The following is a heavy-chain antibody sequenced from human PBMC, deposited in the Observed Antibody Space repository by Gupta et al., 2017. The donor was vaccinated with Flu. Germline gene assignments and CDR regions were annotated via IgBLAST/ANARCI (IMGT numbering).Heavy chain of an antibody. V-gene: IGHV4-31*02. CDR2: VHSSGNT. CDR3: ARRGTYYFDF. D-gene: IGHD1-7*01. CDR1: GGSINVFSFF. Sequence: VSGGSINVFSFFWAWIRQVPGKGLEWIGYVHSSGNTYYNPSLRSRLMMSIDTAKNEFSLEMTSLTAADTAMYYCARRGTYYFDFWGQGALVTVSS. J-gene: IGHJ4*02.